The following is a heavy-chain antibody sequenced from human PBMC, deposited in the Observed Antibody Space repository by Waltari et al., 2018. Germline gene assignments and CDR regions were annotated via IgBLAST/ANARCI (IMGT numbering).Heavy chain of an antibody. V-gene: IGHV3-23*03. CDR1: GLTLSTFA. J-gene: IGHJ6*03. D-gene: IGHD3-10*01. CDR3: AKDSITTYYGSGQGDDMDV. CDR2: IYAGGST. Sequence: EVQLLESGGGLVQPGGSLRRFCAASGLTLSTFAFAWVRQAPGKGLEWVSVIYAGGSTYSADSVKGRFTISRDNSKNALYLHMNNVKTEDSAIYYCAKDSITTYYGSGQGDDMDVWGKGTTVSVSS.